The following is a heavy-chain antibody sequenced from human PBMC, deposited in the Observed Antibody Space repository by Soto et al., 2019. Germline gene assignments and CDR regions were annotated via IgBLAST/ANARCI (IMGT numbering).Heavy chain of an antibody. J-gene: IGHJ5*02. CDR2: IYHSGTT. V-gene: IGHV4-30-4*01. Sequence: QVQLQESGPGLVKPSQTLSLTCSVSGVAIARGGFYWGWIRQPPGKGLEWIGYIYHSGTTYYNPSLKSRVTISVDTSENQVSLKLSSVTAADTAVYYCARDRNEYVWGSNGGIDAWGQGTQVTVSS. CDR3: ARDRNEYVWGSNGGIDA. CDR1: GVAIARGGFY. D-gene: IGHD3-16*01.